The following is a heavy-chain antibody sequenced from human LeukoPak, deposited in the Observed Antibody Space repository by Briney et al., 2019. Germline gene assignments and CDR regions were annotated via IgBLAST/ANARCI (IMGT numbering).Heavy chain of an antibody. CDR3: ATVTSIIAAAGNWFDP. V-gene: IGHV1-24*01. CDR2: FDPEDGET. J-gene: IGHJ5*02. CDR1: GSTLTELS. Sequence: ASVKVSCKVSGSTLTELSMHWVRQAPGKGLEWMGGFDPEDGETIYAQKFQGRVTMTEDTSTDTAYMELSSLRSEDTAVYYCATVTSIIAAAGNWFDPWGQGTLVTVSS. D-gene: IGHD6-13*01.